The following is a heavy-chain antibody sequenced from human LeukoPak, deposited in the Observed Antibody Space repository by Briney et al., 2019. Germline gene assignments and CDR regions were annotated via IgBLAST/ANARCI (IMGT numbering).Heavy chain of an antibody. J-gene: IGHJ3*02. Sequence: GGSLRLSCAASGFTVSSNYMSWVRQAPGKGLEWVSAISGSGGSTYYADSVKGRFTISRDNSENTLYLQMNSLRAEDTAVYYCAKDSVGSGSLDAFDIWGQGTMVTASS. CDR1: GFTVSSNY. CDR2: ISGSGGST. D-gene: IGHD3-10*01. CDR3: AKDSVGSGSLDAFDI. V-gene: IGHV3-23*01.